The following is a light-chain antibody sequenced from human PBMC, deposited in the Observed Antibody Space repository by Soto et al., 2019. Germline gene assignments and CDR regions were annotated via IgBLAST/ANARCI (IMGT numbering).Light chain of an antibody. CDR2: GAS. CDR1: QSVSSSY. J-gene: IGKJ1*01. CDR3: QQYGSSPWT. Sequence: EIVLTQSPGTLSLSPGERATLSCRASQSVSSSYLAWYQQKPGQAPRLLIYGASSRATGIPDRFSGSGSGTDFTLTISRLEPDDFAEYYCQQYGSSPWTFGQGTKVEIK. V-gene: IGKV3-20*01.